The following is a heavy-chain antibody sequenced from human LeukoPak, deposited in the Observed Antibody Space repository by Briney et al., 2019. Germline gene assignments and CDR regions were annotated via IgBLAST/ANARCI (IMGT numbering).Heavy chain of an antibody. D-gene: IGHD3-16*01. CDR1: GGSVSSGSYY. CDR3: ARDRFRAVSGDAFDI. J-gene: IGHJ3*02. V-gene: IGHV4-61*01. CDR2: IYYSGST. Sequence: PSETLSLTCTVSGGSVSSGSYYWSWIRQPPGKGLEWIGYIYYSGSTNYNPSLKSRVTISVDTSKNQFSLKLSSVTAADTAVYYCARDRFRAVSGDAFDIWGQGTMVTASS.